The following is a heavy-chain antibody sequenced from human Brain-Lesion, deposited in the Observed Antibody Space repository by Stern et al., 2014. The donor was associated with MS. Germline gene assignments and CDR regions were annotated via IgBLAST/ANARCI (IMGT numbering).Heavy chain of an antibody. J-gene: IGHJ5*02. D-gene: IGHD3-3*01. V-gene: IGHV3-7*01. Sequence: EEHLVESGGDLVQPGGSLRLSCVASGFTFSDYWLTWVRQAPGKGLQWVANINQDGSDKNYVDSDKGRLTISRDNAKNSLYLQMNSLRVDDTAVYYCARIDRGNYDFWSGYYDYWFDPWGQGTLVTVSS. CDR3: ARIDRGNYDFWSGYYDYWFDP. CDR2: INQDGSDK. CDR1: GFTFSDYW.